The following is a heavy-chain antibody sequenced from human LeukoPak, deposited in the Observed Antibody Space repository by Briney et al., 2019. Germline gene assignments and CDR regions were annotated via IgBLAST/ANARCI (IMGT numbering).Heavy chain of an antibody. CDR2: TYYSGST. CDR3: ARGVTLIVVVIHDWYFDL. D-gene: IGHD3-22*01. Sequence: PSETLSLTCTVSGGSISSSSYYWGWIRQPPGKGLEWIGSTYYSGSTSYNPSLKSRVTISVDTSKNQFSLKLSSVTAADTAVYYCARGVTLIVVVIHDWYFDLWGRGTVFTVSS. V-gene: IGHV4-39*01. J-gene: IGHJ2*01. CDR1: GGSISSSSYY.